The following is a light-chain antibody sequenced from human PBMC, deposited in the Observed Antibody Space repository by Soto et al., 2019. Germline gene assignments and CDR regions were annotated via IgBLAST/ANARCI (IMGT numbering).Light chain of an antibody. V-gene: IGKV3-11*01. J-gene: IGKJ5*01. CDR3: QQRSNWPIT. CDR1: QSVSSY. Sequence: EIVMTQSPATLSVSPGERATLSCRASQSVSSYLAWYQQKPGQAPRLLIDDASNRATGIPARFSGSGSGTDLTITISSLEPEDFEVYYGQQRSNWPITFGQGTRLEIK. CDR2: DAS.